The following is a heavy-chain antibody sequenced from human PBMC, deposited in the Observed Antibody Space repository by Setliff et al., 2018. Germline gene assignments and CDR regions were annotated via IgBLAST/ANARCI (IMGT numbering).Heavy chain of an antibody. CDR1: GYTFTSYG. V-gene: IGHV1-18*01. J-gene: IGHJ4*01. CDR2: ISA. CDR3: ARRSGDRGMTTGWPDDLDY. Sequence: GASVKVSCKASGYTFTSYGINWVRQAPGQGLEWMGWISAYARKFQGRVTMTTDTPTNTAYMELRSLRSDDTAVYYCARRSGDRGMTTGWPDDLDYWGRGTLVTVSS. D-gene: IGHD4-17*01.